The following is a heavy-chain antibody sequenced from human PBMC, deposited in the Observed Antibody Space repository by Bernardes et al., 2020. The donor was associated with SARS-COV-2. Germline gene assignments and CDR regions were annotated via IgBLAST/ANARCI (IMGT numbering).Heavy chain of an antibody. Sequence: SETLSLTCTVSGGSISSYYWSWIRQPPGKGLEWIGYIYYSGSTNYNPSLKSRVTISVDTSKNQFSLKLSSVTAADTAVYYCARHSGYRVSTVVYGTNWFDPWGQGTLVTVSS. CDR3: ARHSGYRVSTVVYGTNWFDP. V-gene: IGHV4-59*08. CDR2: IYYSGST. J-gene: IGHJ5*02. CDR1: GGSISSYY. D-gene: IGHD3-22*01.